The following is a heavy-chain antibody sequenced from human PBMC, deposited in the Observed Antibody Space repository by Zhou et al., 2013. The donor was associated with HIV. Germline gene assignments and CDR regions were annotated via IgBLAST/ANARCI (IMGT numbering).Heavy chain of an antibody. CDR3: AALPVGNWGFDFDC. V-gene: IGHV1-2*02. Sequence: QVQLVQSGAEVKRPGASVKVSCKASGYTFTGYYMHWVRQAPGQGLEWMGWINPNSGGTNYAQKFQGRVTMTRDTSISTAYMELSRLRSDDTAVYFCAALPVGNWGFDFDCWGQGTLVIVSS. CDR2: INPNSGGT. J-gene: IGHJ4*02. D-gene: IGHD7-27*01. CDR1: GYTFTGYY.